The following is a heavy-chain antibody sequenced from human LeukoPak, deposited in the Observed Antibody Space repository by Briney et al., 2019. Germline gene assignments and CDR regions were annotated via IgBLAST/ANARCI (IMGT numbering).Heavy chain of an antibody. CDR1: GYTFPSYG. V-gene: IGHV1-18*01. CDR3: AREGSYYDSSGYPLDAFDI. J-gene: IGHJ3*02. D-gene: IGHD3-22*01. CDR2: ISAYNGNT. Sequence: GASVKVSCKASGYTFPSYGVSWVRQAPGQGLEWMGWISAYNGNTNYAQKLQGRVTMTTDTSTSTAYMELRSLRSDDTAVYYCAREGSYYDSSGYPLDAFDIWGQGTMVTVSS.